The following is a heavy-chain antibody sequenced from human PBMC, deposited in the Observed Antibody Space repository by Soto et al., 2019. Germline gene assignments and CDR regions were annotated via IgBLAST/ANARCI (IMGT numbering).Heavy chain of an antibody. CDR2: ISAYNGNT. CDR1: GYTFTSYG. V-gene: IGHV1-18*01. Sequence: ASVKVSCKASGYTFTSYGISWVRQAPGQGLEWMGWISAYNGNTNYAQKLQGRVTMTTDTSTSTAYMELRSLRSDDTAVYYCARVRDYYDSSCYYVDYWGQGILVTVSS. D-gene: IGHD3-22*01. CDR3: ARVRDYYDSSCYYVDY. J-gene: IGHJ4*02.